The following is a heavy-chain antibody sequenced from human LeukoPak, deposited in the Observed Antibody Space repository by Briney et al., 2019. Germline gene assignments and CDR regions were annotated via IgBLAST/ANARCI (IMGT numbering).Heavy chain of an antibody. V-gene: IGHV4-39*01. CDR1: GGSISSSSYY. J-gene: IGHJ4*02. CDR2: IYYSGST. CDR3: ARSVADEPLFDY. D-gene: IGHD6-19*01. Sequence: SETLSLTCTVSGGSISSSSYYWGWIRQRPGKGLEWIGSIYYSGSTYYNPSLKSRVTISVDTSKNQFSLKLSSVTAADTAVYYCARSVADEPLFDYWGQGTLVTVSS.